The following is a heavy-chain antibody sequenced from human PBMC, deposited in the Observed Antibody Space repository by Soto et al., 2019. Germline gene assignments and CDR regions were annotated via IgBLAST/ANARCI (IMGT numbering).Heavy chain of an antibody. V-gene: IGHV1-2*02. Sequence: QVQLVQSGAEVKKPGASVKVSCKASGYTFTGDYIHWVRQAPGQGLEWMGWIHPNSGGTNYAQKSQGRVTMARDTSLSTAYMELSRLLSHDTAVYYCARDHSLYFFDYWGQGTLVTVSS. CDR3: ARDHSLYFFDY. J-gene: IGHJ4*02. D-gene: IGHD5-18*01. CDR1: GYTFTGDY. CDR2: IHPNSGGT.